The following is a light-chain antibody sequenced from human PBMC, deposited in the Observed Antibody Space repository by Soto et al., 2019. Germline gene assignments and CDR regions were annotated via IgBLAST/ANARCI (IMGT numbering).Light chain of an antibody. CDR3: QSADSSGTEV. CDR1: ALPKQY. Sequence: SYELTQPPSVSVSPGQTARLTCSGDALPKQYAYWYQQKPGQAPVLVIYKDSERPSGIPERFSGSSSGTTVTLTISGVQAEDEADYYGQSADSSGTEVFGGGTKVTVL. CDR2: KDS. J-gene: IGLJ2*01. V-gene: IGLV3-25*03.